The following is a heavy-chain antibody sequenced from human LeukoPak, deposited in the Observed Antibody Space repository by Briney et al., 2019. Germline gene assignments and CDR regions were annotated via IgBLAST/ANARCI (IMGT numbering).Heavy chain of an antibody. CDR1: GFTFSSYG. D-gene: IGHD6-19*01. CDR3: ARDRERSSGWYAGRDY. V-gene: IGHV3-23*01. J-gene: IGHJ4*02. CDR2: ISGSGGST. Sequence: GGSLRLSCAASGFTFSSYGMSWVRQAPGKGLEWVSAISGSGGSTYYADSVKGRFTISRDNAKNSLYLQMNSLRAEDTAVYYCARDRERSSGWYAGRDYWGQGTLVTVSS.